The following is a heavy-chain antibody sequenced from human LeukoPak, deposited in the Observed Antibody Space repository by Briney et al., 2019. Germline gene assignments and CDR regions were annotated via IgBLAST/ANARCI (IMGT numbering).Heavy chain of an antibody. D-gene: IGHD5/OR15-5a*01. V-gene: IGHV3-7*01. CDR1: GFTFSSYW. CDR2: IKQDGSEK. CDR3: ARVITVYNVYEEVAEYFQY. J-gene: IGHJ1*01. Sequence: GGSLRLSCAASGFTFSSYWMSWVRLAPGKELEWVANIKQDGSEKYYVDSVRGRFSISRDNSKNSLYLQMNSLRADDTAVYYCARVITVYNVYEEVAEYFQYWGQGTLVTVSS.